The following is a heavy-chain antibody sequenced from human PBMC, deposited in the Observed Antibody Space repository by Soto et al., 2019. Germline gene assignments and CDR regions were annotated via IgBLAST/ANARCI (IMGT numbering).Heavy chain of an antibody. Sequence: GGSLRLSCAASGFTFSSYAMTWVRQAPGKGLEWVSTVSRSGGSTYYADSGKGRFTISRENSKNTLYLQMDNLRAEDTVIFYCAKGARAEIVIPAARYYFDYWGQGTLVTVSS. D-gene: IGHD2-2*01. CDR2: VSRSGGST. CDR3: AKGARAEIVIPAARYYFDY. V-gene: IGHV3-23*01. CDR1: GFTFSSYA. J-gene: IGHJ4*02.